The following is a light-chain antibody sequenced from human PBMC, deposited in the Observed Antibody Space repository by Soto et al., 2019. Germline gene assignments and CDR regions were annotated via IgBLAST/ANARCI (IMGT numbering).Light chain of an antibody. CDR3: QHYNSYSEA. CDR1: QTISSW. Sequence: DIQLPQHPSSLSASVGDRVTITCRASQTISSWLAWYQQKPGKAPKLLIYKASTLKSGVPSRFSGSGSGTEFTLTISSLQPDDFSTYYCQHYNSYSEAFGQGTKVDIK. V-gene: IGKV1-5*03. CDR2: KAS. J-gene: IGKJ1*01.